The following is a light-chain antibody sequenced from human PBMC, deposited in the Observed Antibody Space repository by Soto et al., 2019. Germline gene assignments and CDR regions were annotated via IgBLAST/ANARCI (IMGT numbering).Light chain of an antibody. J-gene: IGLJ7*01. CDR3: SSYTSSSTAV. CDR1: SSNVGGYNY. CDR2: DVS. Sequence: QSALTQPASVSGSPGQPITIPCTGTSSNVGGYNYVSWYQQHPGKAPKLMIYDVSNRPSGVSNRFSGSKSGNTASLTISGLQAEDEADYYCSSYTSSSTAVFGGGTQLTVL. V-gene: IGLV2-14*01.